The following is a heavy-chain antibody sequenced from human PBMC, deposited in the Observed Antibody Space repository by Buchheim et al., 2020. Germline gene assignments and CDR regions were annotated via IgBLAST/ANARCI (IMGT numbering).Heavy chain of an antibody. Sequence: QVQLQQWGAGLLKPSETLSLTCAVYGGSFSGYYWSWIRQPPGKGLEWIGEINHSGSTNYNPSLKSRVTLSVDTSKNQFSLKLSSVTAADTAVYYCARVWFGELPNRKKNYYYGMDVWGQGTT. V-gene: IGHV4-34*01. J-gene: IGHJ6*02. CDR2: INHSGST. CDR1: GGSFSGYY. CDR3: ARVWFGELPNRKKNYYYGMDV. D-gene: IGHD3-10*01.